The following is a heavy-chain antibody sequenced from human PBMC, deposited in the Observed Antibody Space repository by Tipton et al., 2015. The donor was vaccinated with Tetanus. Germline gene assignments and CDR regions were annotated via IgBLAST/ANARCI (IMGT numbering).Heavy chain of an antibody. V-gene: IGHV3-21*01. J-gene: IGHJ6*02. CDR2: ISSSSSYI. D-gene: IGHD1-26*01. Sequence: LRLSCAASGFTFSSYSMNWVRQAPGKGLEWVSSISSSSSYIYYADSVRGRFTISRDNAKNSLYLQMNSLRAEDTAVYYCARPRPSGNYYYGMDVWGQGTTVTVSS. CDR3: ARPRPSGNYYYGMDV. CDR1: GFTFSSYS.